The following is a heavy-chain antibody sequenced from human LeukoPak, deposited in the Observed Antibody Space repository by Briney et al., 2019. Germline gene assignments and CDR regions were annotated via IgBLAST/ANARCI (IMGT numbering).Heavy chain of an antibody. D-gene: IGHD5-24*01. CDR2: INHSRST. V-gene: IGHV4-34*01. J-gene: IGHJ4*02. Sequence: SETLSLTCAVYGGSFSGYYWSWIRQPPGKGLEWIGEINHSRSTNYNPSLKSRVTISVDTSKNQFSLKLSSVTAADTAVYYCASSRDGYLGYWGQGTLVTVSS. CDR3: ASSRDGYLGY. CDR1: GGSFSGYY.